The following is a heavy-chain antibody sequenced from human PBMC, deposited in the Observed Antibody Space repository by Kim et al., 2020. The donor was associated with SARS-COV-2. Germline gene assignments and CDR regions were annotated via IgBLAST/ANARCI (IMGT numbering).Heavy chain of an antibody. CDR2: IGHDGSFH. D-gene: IGHD3-3*01. J-gene: IGHJ4*02. V-gene: IGHV3-33*08. CDR1: GFMFDVFV. Sequence: GGSLRLSCEASGFMFDVFVMHWVRQAPGKGLEWVATIGHDGSFHEYGDSVKGRFTISRDNSKNALYLQMNSLRGEDTAVYYCARDLEMGRYFDYWGQGTLVTVSS. CDR3: ARDLEMGRYFDY.